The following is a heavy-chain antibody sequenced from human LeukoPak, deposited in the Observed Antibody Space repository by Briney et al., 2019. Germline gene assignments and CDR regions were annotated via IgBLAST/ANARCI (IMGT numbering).Heavy chain of an antibody. CDR1: GFTFSSYA. Sequence: HPGGSLRLSCAASGFTFSSYAMHWVRQAPGKGLEYVSAISSNGGSTYYANSVKGRFTISRDNSKNTLYLQMGSLRAEDMAVYYCARVEVGSSSLDYWGQGTLVTVS. J-gene: IGHJ4*02. V-gene: IGHV3-64*01. CDR3: ARVEVGSSSLDY. CDR2: ISSNGGST. D-gene: IGHD6-6*01.